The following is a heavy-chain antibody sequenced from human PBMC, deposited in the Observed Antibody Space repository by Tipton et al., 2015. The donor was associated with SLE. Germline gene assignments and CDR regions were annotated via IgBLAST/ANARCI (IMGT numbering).Heavy chain of an antibody. V-gene: IGHV3-33*06. D-gene: IGHD3-3*01. J-gene: IGHJ4*02. CDR1: GFTLSSHA. CDR2: MWYEGITK. CDR3: AKDLESGKDSSGYFDH. Sequence: SLRLSCAASGFTLSSHAMSWVRRAPGKGLEWVAIMWYEGITKYYADSVKGRFTVSRDNSKNTVYLQMNSLRAEDTAVYYCAKDLESGKDSSGYFDHWGQGTLVAVSS.